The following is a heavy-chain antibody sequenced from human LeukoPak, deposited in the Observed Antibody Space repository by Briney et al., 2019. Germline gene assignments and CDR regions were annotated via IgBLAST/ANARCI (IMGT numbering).Heavy chain of an antibody. V-gene: IGHV4-39*01. J-gene: IGHJ3*02. CDR2: IYYSGNS. Sequence: PSETLSLTCTVSGGSVNSNSYYWGWIRQPPGKSLEWIASIYYSGNSYYNPPLKSRVTISVDTSKNQFSLKLSSVTAADTAVYYCARRVKGLPFHAFDIWGQGTMVTVSS. D-gene: IGHD4-11*01. CDR1: GGSVNSNSYY. CDR3: ARRVKGLPFHAFDI.